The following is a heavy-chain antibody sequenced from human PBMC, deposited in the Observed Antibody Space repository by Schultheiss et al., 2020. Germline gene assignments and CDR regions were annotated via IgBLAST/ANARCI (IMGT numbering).Heavy chain of an antibody. CDR3: AREILGYCSSTSCYLDWFDP. D-gene: IGHD2-2*01. J-gene: IGHJ5*02. V-gene: IGHV4-30-4*01. CDR2: IYYSGST. CDR1: GGSISSGDYY. Sequence: LRLSCTVSGGSISSGDYYWSWIRQPPGKGLEWIGYIYYSGSTYYNPSLKSRVTISVDTSKNQFSLKLSSVTAADTAVYYCAREILGYCSSTSCYLDWFDPWGQGTLVTVSS.